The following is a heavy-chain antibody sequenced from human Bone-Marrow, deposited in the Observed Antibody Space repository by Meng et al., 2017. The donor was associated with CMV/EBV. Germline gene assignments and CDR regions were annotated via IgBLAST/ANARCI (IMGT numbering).Heavy chain of an antibody. V-gene: IGHV1-69*05. Sequence: SVKVSCKASGGTFSSYAISWVRQAPGQGLEWMGGIIPIFGTANYAQKFQGRVTITTDESTSTAYMELSSLRSEDTAVYYCARDQSVGDIVVVPAAIMDYWGQGTLVTVSS. CDR3: ARDQSVGDIVVVPAAIMDY. J-gene: IGHJ4*02. CDR1: GGTFSSYA. D-gene: IGHD2-2*02. CDR2: IIPIFGTA.